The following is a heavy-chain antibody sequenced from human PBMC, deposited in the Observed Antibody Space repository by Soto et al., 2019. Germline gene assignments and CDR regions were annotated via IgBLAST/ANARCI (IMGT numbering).Heavy chain of an antibody. V-gene: IGHV1-69*05. Sequence: SVKVSCKASGDTFKNCVISWVRQAPGQGLEWMGGIIPLFGTTGFAQRFQGRLTITTDESTTTAYMELSRLRSEDTATYYCAAELGFGKLSVVWGQGTTVTVSS. D-gene: IGHD3-10*01. CDR2: IIPLFGTT. CDR3: AAELGFGKLSVV. CDR1: GDTFKNCV. J-gene: IGHJ6*02.